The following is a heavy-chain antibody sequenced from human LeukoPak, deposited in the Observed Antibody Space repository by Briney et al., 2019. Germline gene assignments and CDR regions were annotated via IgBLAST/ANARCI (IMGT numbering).Heavy chain of an antibody. Sequence: SETLSLTCTVSGGSISSYYWSWIRQPPGKGLEWIGYIYYSGSTNYNPSLKSRVTISVDTSKNQFSLKLSSVTAADTAVYYCARVRYYGSGSRRAFDIWGQGTMVTVSS. CDR3: ARVRYYGSGSRRAFDI. J-gene: IGHJ3*02. V-gene: IGHV4-59*01. CDR2: IYYSGST. CDR1: GGSISSYY. D-gene: IGHD3-10*01.